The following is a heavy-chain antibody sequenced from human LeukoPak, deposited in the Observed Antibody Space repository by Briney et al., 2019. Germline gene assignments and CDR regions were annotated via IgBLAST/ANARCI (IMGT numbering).Heavy chain of an antibody. D-gene: IGHD3-3*01. J-gene: IGHJ4*02. CDR1: GGSISSYY. CDR3: ARGMAGVAAAN. CDR2: IYYSGST. Sequence: PSETLPLTCTVSGGSISSYYWSWIRQPPGKGLEWIGYIYYSGSTNYNPSLKSRVTISVDTSKNQFSLKLSSVTAADTAVYYCARGMAGVAAANWGQGTLVTVSS. V-gene: IGHV4-59*01.